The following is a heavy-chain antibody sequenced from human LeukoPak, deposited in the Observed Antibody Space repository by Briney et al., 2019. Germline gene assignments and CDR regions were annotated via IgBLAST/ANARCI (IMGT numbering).Heavy chain of an antibody. CDR3: AKYADVPYFDY. J-gene: IGHJ4*02. Sequence: QAGGSLRLSCGASGFTFSSYEMNWVRQAPGKSLEWVAYISGSGSLTYYADSVKGLFTISRDNAKHSLYLQMNSLRVEDTAVYYCAKYADVPYFDYWGQGNLVTVSS. V-gene: IGHV3-48*03. CDR1: GFTFSSYE. CDR2: ISGSGSLT. D-gene: IGHD3-16*01.